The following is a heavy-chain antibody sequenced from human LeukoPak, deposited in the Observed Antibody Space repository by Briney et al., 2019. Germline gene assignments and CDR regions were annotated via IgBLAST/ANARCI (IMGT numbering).Heavy chain of an antibody. CDR1: GYTFTSYG. CDR2: ISAYNGNT. V-gene: IGHV1-18*01. J-gene: IGHJ3*02. CDR3: ARELPADDYYDSSGYYYDAFDI. Sequence: GASVKVSCKASGYTFTSYGISWVRQAPGQGLEWMGWISAYNGNTNYAQKLQGRVTMTTDTSTSTAYMELRSLRSDDTAVYYCARELPADDYYDSSGYYYDAFDIWGQGTMVTVSS. D-gene: IGHD3-22*01.